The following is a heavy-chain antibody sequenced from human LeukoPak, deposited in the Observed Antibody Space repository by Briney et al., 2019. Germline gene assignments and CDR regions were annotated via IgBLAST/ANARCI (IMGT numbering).Heavy chain of an antibody. CDR2: IIPIFGTA. V-gene: IGHV1-69*13. CDR1: GGTFSSYA. D-gene: IGHD5-12*01. J-gene: IGHJ3*02. Sequence: ASVKVSCKASGGTFSSYAISWVRQAPGQGLEWMGGIIPIFGTANYAQKFQGRVTITADESTSTAYMELSSLRSDDTAVYYCARGGYGLAFDIWGQGTMVTVSS. CDR3: ARGGYGLAFDI.